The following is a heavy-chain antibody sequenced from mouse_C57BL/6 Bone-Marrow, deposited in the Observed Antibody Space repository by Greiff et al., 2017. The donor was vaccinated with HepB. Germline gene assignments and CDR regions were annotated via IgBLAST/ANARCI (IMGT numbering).Heavy chain of an antibody. V-gene: IGHV10-1*01. Sequence: DVKLQESGGGLVQPKGSLKLSCAASGFSFNTYAMNWVRQAPGKGLEWVARIRSKSNNYATYYADSVKDRFTISRDDSESMLYLQMNNLKTEDTAMYYCVRQTTSFDVWGTGTTVTVSS. CDR2: IRSKSNNYAT. D-gene: IGHD2-13*01. J-gene: IGHJ1*03. CDR1: GFSFNTYA. CDR3: VRQTTSFDV.